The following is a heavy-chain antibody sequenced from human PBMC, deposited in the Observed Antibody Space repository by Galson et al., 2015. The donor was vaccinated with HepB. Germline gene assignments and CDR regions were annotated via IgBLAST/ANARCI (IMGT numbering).Heavy chain of an antibody. J-gene: IGHJ4*02. CDR2: IIPLLATS. Sequence: SVKVSCKASGGTFRTFAVSWVRRAPGQGLEWMGRIIPLLATSDYSQKFQGRVTITADKSMSTAYMELSRPRSGDTAVYYCARGQPGDYLLIDYWGQGTLVTVSS. CDR1: GGTFRTFA. V-gene: IGHV1-69*04. CDR3: ARGQPGDYLLIDY. D-gene: IGHD4-17*01.